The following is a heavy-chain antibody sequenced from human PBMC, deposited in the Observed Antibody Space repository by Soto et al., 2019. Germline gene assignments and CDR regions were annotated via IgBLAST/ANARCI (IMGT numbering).Heavy chain of an antibody. CDR2: IYYSGST. J-gene: IGHJ5*02. D-gene: IGHD1-26*01. Sequence: PSETLSLTCTVSGGSISSSSYYWGWIRQPPGKGLEWIGSIYYSGSTYYNPSLKSRVTISVDTSKNQFSLKLSSVTAADTAVYYCARLYSGSRDSWFDPLGQGTLVTVSS. V-gene: IGHV4-39*01. CDR1: GGSISSSSYY. CDR3: ARLYSGSRDSWFDP.